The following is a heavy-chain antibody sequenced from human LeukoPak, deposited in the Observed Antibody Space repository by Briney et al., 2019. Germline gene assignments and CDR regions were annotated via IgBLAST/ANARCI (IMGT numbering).Heavy chain of an antibody. D-gene: IGHD3-3*01. J-gene: IGHJ5*02. Sequence: SQTLSLTCTVSGGSISTDDYYWSWVRQHPGKGLEWIGYIYYSGGTHYNPSLKSRVSISIDASMSQFSLNLTSVTAADTALYFCARGSGDFWSVYSATPLDHWGRGTLVTVSS. CDR2: IYYSGGT. CDR1: GGSISTDDYY. V-gene: IGHV4-31*03. CDR3: ARGSGDFWSVYSATPLDH.